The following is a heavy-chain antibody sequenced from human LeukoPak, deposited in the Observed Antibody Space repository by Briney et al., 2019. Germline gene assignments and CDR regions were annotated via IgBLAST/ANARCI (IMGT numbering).Heavy chain of an antibody. CDR3: AGLGELLNY. Sequence: RSGGSLRLSCAASGFTFYDYGMSWVRHAPGKGLEWVSGINWNGGSKVYADSVKGRFTISRDNAKNSLYLQMNSLRAGDTALHYCAGLGELLNYWGQGTLVTVSS. CDR2: INWNGGSK. CDR1: GFTFYDYG. D-gene: IGHD3-16*01. J-gene: IGHJ4*02. V-gene: IGHV3-20*04.